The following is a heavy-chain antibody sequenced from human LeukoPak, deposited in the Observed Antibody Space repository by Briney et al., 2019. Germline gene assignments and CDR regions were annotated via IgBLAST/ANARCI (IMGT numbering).Heavy chain of an antibody. D-gene: IGHD6-13*01. Sequence: GGSLRLSCAASGFIFSGSAMHWVRQASGKGLEWVGRIRSKANTYATAYAASVKGRFTISRDDSKNTAYLQMDSLKTEDTAVYYCAKDPAAASMDVWGQGTTVTVSS. CDR2: IRSKANTYAT. CDR1: GFIFSGSA. CDR3: AKDPAAASMDV. V-gene: IGHV3-73*01. J-gene: IGHJ6*02.